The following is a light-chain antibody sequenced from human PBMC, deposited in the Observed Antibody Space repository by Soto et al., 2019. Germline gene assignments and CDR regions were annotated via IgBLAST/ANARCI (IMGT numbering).Light chain of an antibody. CDR2: AAS. J-gene: IGKJ1*01. V-gene: IGKV1-39*01. CDR1: QSSSNF. Sequence: DIQVTQSQSSVSASVGDRVTITCRASQSSSNFLNWYQQKPGKAPKLLIYAASSLQSWVPSRFTGSGSGTDFTLTISSLQPEDFATYYCQQSYTSWWTFGQGTKVDIK. CDR3: QQSYTSWWT.